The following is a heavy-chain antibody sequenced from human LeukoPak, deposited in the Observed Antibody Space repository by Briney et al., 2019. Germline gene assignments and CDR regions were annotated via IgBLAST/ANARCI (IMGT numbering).Heavy chain of an antibody. CDR3: ARDLRYYDILTGPRGMDV. Sequence: PGGSLRLSCAASGFTVSSNYMSWVRQAPGKGLEWVSVIYSGGSTYYADSVKGRFTISRDNSKNTLYLQMNSLRAEDTAVHYCARDLRYYDILTGPRGMDVWGQGTTVTVSS. CDR1: GFTVSSNY. J-gene: IGHJ6*02. D-gene: IGHD3-9*01. V-gene: IGHV3-53*01. CDR2: IYSGGST.